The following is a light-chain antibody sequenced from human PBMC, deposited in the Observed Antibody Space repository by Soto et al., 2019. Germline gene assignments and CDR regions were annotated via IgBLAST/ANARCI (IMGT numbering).Light chain of an antibody. V-gene: IGKV1-39*01. Sequence: DIQMTQSPSSLSASVGDRVTITCRASQSISSYLNWYQQKPGKAPKLLIYAASSLQSGVPSRFSGSGSGRDFTLTINPLQPEDFATYFCQQSYSTLFTFGPGTKVDIK. J-gene: IGKJ3*01. CDR2: AAS. CDR3: QQSYSTLFT. CDR1: QSISSY.